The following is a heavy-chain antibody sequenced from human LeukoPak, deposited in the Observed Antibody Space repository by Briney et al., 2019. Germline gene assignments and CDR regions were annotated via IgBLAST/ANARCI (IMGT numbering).Heavy chain of an antibody. CDR2: INPRSGGA. Sequence: ASVKVSCKASGYTFNRYYIQWVRQAPGQGLEWMGWINPRSGGAKYAQKFQGRVTMTRDTSISTAYMELSRLRSDDTAVYYCARSDYSNLIDYWGQGTLVTVSS. D-gene: IGHD4-11*01. V-gene: IGHV1-2*02. J-gene: IGHJ4*02. CDR3: ARSDYSNLIDY. CDR1: GYTFNRYY.